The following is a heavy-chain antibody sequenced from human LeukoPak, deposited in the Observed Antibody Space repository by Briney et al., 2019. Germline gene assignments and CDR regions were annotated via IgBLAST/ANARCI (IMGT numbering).Heavy chain of an antibody. CDR1: GGSFSGYY. Sequence: SETLSLTCAVYGGSFSGYYWSWIRQPPGKGLEWIGEINHSGSTNYNPSLKSRVTISVDTSKNQFSLKLSSVTAADTAVYYCARGGFSGVLRFLEWELDYWGQGTLVTVSS. V-gene: IGHV4-34*01. CDR2: INHSGST. CDR3: ARGGFSGVLRFLEWELDY. D-gene: IGHD3-3*01. J-gene: IGHJ4*02.